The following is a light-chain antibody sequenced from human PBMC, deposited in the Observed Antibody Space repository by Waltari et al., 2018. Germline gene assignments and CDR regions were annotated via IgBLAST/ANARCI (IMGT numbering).Light chain of an antibody. CDR1: QSVSKY. CDR2: AAS. Sequence: EVVLTQSPGTLSLSPGESATLSCRASQSVSKYLAWYQQRPGQAPRLLIYAASTSATGVPDRFSGSGFGTDFSLTISRLEPEDFAVYYCQNHERLPATFGQGTKVEIK. CDR3: QNHERLPAT. V-gene: IGKV3-20*01. J-gene: IGKJ1*01.